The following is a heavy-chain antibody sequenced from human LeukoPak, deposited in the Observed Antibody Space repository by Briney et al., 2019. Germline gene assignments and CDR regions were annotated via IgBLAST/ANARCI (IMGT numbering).Heavy chain of an antibody. J-gene: IGHJ6*02. CDR3: ARDIRAAAGIDYYYGMDV. V-gene: IGHV3-66*01. Sequence: GGSLRLSCAASGFTVSSNYMSWVRQAPGKGLEWASVIYSGGSTYYADSVKGRFTISRDNSKNTLYLQMNSLRAEDTAVYYCARDIRAAAGIDYYYGMDVWGQGTTVTVSS. D-gene: IGHD6-13*01. CDR1: GFTVSSNY. CDR2: IYSGGST.